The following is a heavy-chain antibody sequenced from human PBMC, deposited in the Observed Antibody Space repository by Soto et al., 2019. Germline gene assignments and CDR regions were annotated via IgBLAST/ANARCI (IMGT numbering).Heavy chain of an antibody. CDR2: ISPNSGNI. J-gene: IGHJ6*02. Sequence: QVHLVQSGAEVKKPGASVNVSCKTSGYTFTRNGISWVRQAPGQGLEWMGWISPNSGNINYAQKHQGRVIMTTDTSTSTAYMELRSLRSDDTAVYYCVKDRDSNTWPSRDVWGPGTTVTVSS. CDR3: VKDRDSNTWPSRDV. CDR1: GYTFTRNG. D-gene: IGHD3-22*01. V-gene: IGHV1-18*01.